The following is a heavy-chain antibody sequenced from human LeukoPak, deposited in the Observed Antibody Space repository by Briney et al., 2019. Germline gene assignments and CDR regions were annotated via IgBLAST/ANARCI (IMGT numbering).Heavy chain of an antibody. Sequence: SETLSLTCAVYGGSFSGYYWSWIRQPPGKGLEWIGEINHSGSTNYNPSLKSRVTISVDTSKNQFSLKLSSVTAADTAVYYCARGWGSSSPFDYWGRGTLVTVSS. V-gene: IGHV4-34*01. J-gene: IGHJ4*02. CDR2: INHSGST. CDR3: ARGWGSSSPFDY. CDR1: GGSFSGYY. D-gene: IGHD6-6*01.